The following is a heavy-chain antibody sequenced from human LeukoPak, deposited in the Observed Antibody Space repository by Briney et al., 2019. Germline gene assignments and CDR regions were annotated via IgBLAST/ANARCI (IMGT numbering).Heavy chain of an antibody. V-gene: IGHV4-30-4*08. Sequence: TLSLTCTVSGGSISSGDYYWSWIRQPPGKGLEWIGYIYYSGSTYYNPSLKSRVTISVDTSKNQFSLKLSSVTAADTAVYYCFGTPGWLQGTSFDYWGQGTLVTVSS. J-gene: IGHJ4*02. CDR3: FGTPGWLQGTSFDY. CDR1: GGSISSGDYY. D-gene: IGHD5-24*01. CDR2: IYYSGST.